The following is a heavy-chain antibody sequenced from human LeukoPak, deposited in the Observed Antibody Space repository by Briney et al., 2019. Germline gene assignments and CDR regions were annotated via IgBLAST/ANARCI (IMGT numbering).Heavy chain of an antibody. Sequence: GGSLRLSCAASGFTFSSYGMSWVRQAPGKGLEWVSAISGSGGSTYYADSVKGRFTISRDNSKNTLYLQMNSLRAGDTAVYYCAKPYYGSGSYLYYWGQGTLVTVSS. CDR3: AKPYYGSGSYLYY. D-gene: IGHD3-10*01. CDR2: ISGSGGST. V-gene: IGHV3-23*01. CDR1: GFTFSSYG. J-gene: IGHJ4*02.